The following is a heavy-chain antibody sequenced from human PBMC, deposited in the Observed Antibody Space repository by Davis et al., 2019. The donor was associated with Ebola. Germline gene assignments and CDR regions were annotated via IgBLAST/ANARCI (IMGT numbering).Heavy chain of an antibody. CDR2: IGTAGDT. Sequence: PGGSLRLSCAASGFTFSSYDMHWVRQATGKGLEWVSAIGTAGDTYYPGSVKGRFTISRENAKNSLYLQMNSLRAGDTAVYYCARGKDSSSLATHGGYYFDYWGQGTLVTVSS. J-gene: IGHJ4*02. V-gene: IGHV3-13*01. CDR1: GFTFSSYD. CDR3: ARGKDSSSLATHGGYYFDY. D-gene: IGHD6-6*01.